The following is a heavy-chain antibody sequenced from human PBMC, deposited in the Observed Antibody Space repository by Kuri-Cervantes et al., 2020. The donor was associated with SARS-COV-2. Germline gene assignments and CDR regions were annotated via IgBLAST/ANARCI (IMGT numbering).Heavy chain of an antibody. CDR2: IDPSDSYT. CDR3: ARSTGRYGGDSGKRRAFDI. CDR1: GYSFTSYW. V-gene: IGHV5-10-1*01. D-gene: IGHD4-23*01. Sequence: KVSCKGSGYSFTSYWIGWVRQMPGKGLEWMGRIDPSDSYTNYSPSFQGHVTISADKSISTAYLQWSSLRSEDTAIYYCARSTGRYGGDSGKRRAFDIWGQGTMVTVSS. J-gene: IGHJ3*02.